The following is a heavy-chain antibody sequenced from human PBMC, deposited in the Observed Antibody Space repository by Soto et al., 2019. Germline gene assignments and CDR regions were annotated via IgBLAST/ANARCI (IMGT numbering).Heavy chain of an antibody. V-gene: IGHV4-4*02. Sequence: SETLSLTCAVPGGSISSSNWWSWVRQPPGKGLEWIGEIYHSGSTNYNPSLKSRVTISVDESKNQFSLKLSSVTAADTAVYYCASGAYYDFWSGSYYYYGMDVWGQGTTVTVSS. CDR3: ASGAYYDFWSGSYYYYGMDV. D-gene: IGHD3-3*01. J-gene: IGHJ6*02. CDR2: IYHSGST. CDR1: GGSISSSNW.